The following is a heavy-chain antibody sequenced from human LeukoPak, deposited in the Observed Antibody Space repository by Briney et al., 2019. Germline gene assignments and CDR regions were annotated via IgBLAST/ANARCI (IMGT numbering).Heavy chain of an antibody. J-gene: IGHJ4*02. CDR2: IYYSGST. CDR3: ARARGLSSGYYSGLD. Sequence: SETLSLTCTVSGGSIGSYYWSWIRQPPGKGLGWIGYIYYSGSTNYNPSLKSRVTISVDTSKNQFSLKLSSVTAADTAVYYCARARGLSSGYYSGLDWGQGTLVTVSS. CDR1: GGSIGSYY. V-gene: IGHV4-59*01. D-gene: IGHD3-22*01.